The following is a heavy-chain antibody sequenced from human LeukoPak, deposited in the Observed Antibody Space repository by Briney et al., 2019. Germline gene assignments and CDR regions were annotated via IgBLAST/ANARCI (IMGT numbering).Heavy chain of an antibody. CDR3: AKDRYSSGWYLDY. CDR1: GFTFSSYA. Sequence: PGGSLRLSCATSGFTFSSYAMSWVRQAPWKGLEWVSVISGSGGSTYYADSVKGRFTVSGDNSKNTLYLQMNSLRAEDTAVYSCAKDRYSSGWYLDYWGQGTLVTVSS. V-gene: IGHV3-23*01. CDR2: ISGSGGST. D-gene: IGHD6-19*01. J-gene: IGHJ4*02.